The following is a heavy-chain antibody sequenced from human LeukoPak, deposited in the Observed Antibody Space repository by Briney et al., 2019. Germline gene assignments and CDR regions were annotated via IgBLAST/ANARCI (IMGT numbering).Heavy chain of an antibody. CDR2: ITTTFYT. D-gene: IGHD6-13*01. V-gene: IGHV3-21*01. CDR1: GFTFSSYS. Sequence: PGGSLRLSRAASGFTFSSYSFNWVRQVPGKGLEWVSSITTTFYTYYTDSVKGRFPISRDNAKNSLYLQMISLRAEDTAVYYCARVRANWYEDYWGLGTLVTASS. J-gene: IGHJ4*02. CDR3: ARVRANWYEDY.